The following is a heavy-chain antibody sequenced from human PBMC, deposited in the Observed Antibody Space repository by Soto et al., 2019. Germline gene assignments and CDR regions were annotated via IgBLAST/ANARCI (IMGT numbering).Heavy chain of an antibody. Sequence: GGSLRLSCAASGFTFSSYAMSWVRQAPGKGLEWVSAISGSGGSTYYEDSVKGRFTSSRDNSKNTLYLQMNSLRAEDTDVYYCAKHRLDYGGNPYYFDYWGQGTLVTVSS. J-gene: IGHJ4*02. CDR2: ISGSGGST. D-gene: IGHD4-17*01. V-gene: IGHV3-23*01. CDR1: GFTFSSYA. CDR3: AKHRLDYGGNPYYFDY.